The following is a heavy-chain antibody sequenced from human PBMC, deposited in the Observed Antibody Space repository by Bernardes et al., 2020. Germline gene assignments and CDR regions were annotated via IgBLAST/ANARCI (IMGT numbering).Heavy chain of an antibody. J-gene: IGHJ5*02. CDR2: IYPSDSDT. V-gene: IGHV5-51*01. CDR3: ARHGLHQGRKWFDP. Sequence: GESLKISCKGSGYSFTNYWIGWVRQMPGKGLEWMGIIYPSDSDTRYSPSFQGQVTISADKSVSTAYLQRSSLKASDTAMYYCARHGLHQGRKWFDPWGQGTLVTVSS. CDR1: GYSFTNYW. D-gene: IGHD4-4*01.